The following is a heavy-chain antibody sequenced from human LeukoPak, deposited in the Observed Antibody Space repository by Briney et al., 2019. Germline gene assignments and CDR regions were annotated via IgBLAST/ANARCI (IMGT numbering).Heavy chain of an antibody. CDR1: GFTFSSYS. J-gene: IGHJ6*02. Sequence: GGSLRLSCAASGFTFSSYSMNWVRQAPGKGLEWVSSISSSSSYIYYADSVKGRFTISRDNAKNSLYLQMNSLRAEDTAVYYCTSLDYGDYDYYYGMDVWGQGTTVTVSS. D-gene: IGHD4-17*01. V-gene: IGHV3-21*01. CDR3: TSLDYGDYDYYYGMDV. CDR2: ISSSSSYI.